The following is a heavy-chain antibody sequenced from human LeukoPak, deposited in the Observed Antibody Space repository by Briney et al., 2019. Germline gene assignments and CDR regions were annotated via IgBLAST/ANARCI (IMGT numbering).Heavy chain of an antibody. Sequence: SETLSLTCAVSGYSISSGYYWGWIRQPPGKGLEWIGSIYHSGSTYYNPSLKSRVTISVDTSKYQFSLKLTSVTAADTSLYYCARSTGHYYYYYMDVWGKGTTVTVSS. J-gene: IGHJ6*03. D-gene: IGHD3-9*01. CDR2: IYHSGST. CDR3: ARSTGHYYYYYMDV. CDR1: GYSISSGYY. V-gene: IGHV4-38-2*01.